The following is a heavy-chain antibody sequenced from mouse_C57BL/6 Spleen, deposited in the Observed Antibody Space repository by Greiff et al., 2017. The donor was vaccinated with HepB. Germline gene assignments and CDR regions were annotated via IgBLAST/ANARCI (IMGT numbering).Heavy chain of an antibody. V-gene: IGHV5-17*01. D-gene: IGHD2-5*01. CDR1: GFTFSDYG. Sequence: EVMLVESGGGLVKPGGSLKLSCAASGFTFSDYGMHWVRQAPEKGLEWVAYISSGSSTIYYADTVKGRFTISRDNAKNTLFLQMTSLRSEDTAMYYGAIPSSNYVGGLFDVWGTGTTVTVAS. J-gene: IGHJ1*03. CDR3: AIPSSNYVGGLFDV. CDR2: ISSGSSTI.